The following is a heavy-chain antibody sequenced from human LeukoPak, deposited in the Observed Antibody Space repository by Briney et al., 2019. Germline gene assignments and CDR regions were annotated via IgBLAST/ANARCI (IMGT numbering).Heavy chain of an antibody. CDR1: GLTFRSYW. J-gene: IGHJ4*02. D-gene: IGHD6-19*01. V-gene: IGHV3-30*02. Sequence: GGSLRLSCTFSGLTFRSYWMNWVRQAPGKGLEWVTFTSYHGNDQYYADSVKGRFIISRDNSKNTLYLQINSLTIEDTAVYHCAKDVSTGWSFDYWGQGALVTVSS. CDR2: TSYHGNDQ. CDR3: AKDVSTGWSFDY.